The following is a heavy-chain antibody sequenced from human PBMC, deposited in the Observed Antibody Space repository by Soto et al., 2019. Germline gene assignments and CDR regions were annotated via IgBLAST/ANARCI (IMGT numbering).Heavy chain of an antibody. CDR1: GGSISGYY. CDR3: SRVGCSNSKCYTRGMDV. D-gene: IGHD2-2*01. J-gene: IGHJ6*02. CDR2: IYSDGTT. V-gene: IGHV4-4*07. Sequence: SETLSLTCAVSGGSISGYYWSWVRQPAGKGLEWVGRIYSDGTTNYSPSLKSRVTMSLDTSKDQFSLHLNSVTAADTAVYYCSRVGCSNSKCYTRGMDVWGQGTTVTVSS.